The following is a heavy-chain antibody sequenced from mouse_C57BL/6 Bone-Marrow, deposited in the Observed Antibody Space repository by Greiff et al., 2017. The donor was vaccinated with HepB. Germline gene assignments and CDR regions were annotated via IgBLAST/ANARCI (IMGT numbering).Heavy chain of an antibody. CDR2: ILPGSGST. CDR1: GYTFTGYW. Sequence: QVQLKQSGAELMKPGASVKLSCKATGYTFTGYWIEWVKQRPGHGLEWIGEILPGSGSTNYNEKFKGKATLTADTSSSTAYMQLSSLTTEDSAIYYCATPYYDSSPYAMDYWGQGTSATVSS. J-gene: IGHJ4*01. D-gene: IGHD1-1*01. V-gene: IGHV1-9*01. CDR3: ATPYYDSSPYAMDY.